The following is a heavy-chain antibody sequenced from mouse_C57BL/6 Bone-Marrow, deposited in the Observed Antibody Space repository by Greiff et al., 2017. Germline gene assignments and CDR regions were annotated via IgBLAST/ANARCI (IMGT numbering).Heavy chain of an antibody. D-gene: IGHD2-4*01. V-gene: IGHV6-3*01. CDR3: TGRDYDYDPDY. CDR1: GFTFSNYW. J-gene: IGHJ2*01. CDR2: IRLKSDNYAT. Sequence: EVKVEESGGGLVQPGGSMKLSCVASGFTFSNYWMNWVRQSPEKGLEWVAQIRLKSDNYATHYAESVKGRFTISRDDSKSSVYLQMNNLRAEDTGMYYCTGRDYDYDPDYWGQGTTLTVSS.